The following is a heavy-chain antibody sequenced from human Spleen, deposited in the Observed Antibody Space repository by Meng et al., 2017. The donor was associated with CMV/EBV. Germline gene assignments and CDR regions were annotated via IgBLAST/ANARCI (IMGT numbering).Heavy chain of an antibody. V-gene: IGHV3-23*03. CDR3: AKGHSNGMDV. Sequence: GESLKISCAASGFNFNTYAMSWVRQAPGKGLEWVSVIYGGGRDTYSADSVKGRFTTSRDNSHNTLYLQMNSLRAEDTAVYYCAKGHSNGMDVWGQGTTVTVSS. D-gene: IGHD2-15*01. J-gene: IGHJ6*02. CDR1: GFNFNTYA. CDR2: IYGGGRDT.